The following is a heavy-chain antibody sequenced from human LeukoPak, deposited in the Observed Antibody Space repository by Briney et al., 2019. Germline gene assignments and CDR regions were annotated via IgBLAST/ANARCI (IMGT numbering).Heavy chain of an antibody. Sequence: SETLSLTCAVSDVSIFRSNWWSWVRQPPGEGLEWIGQISPSGSTNYSPSLKSRVTISVDKSKTQFSLRLTSVTAADTAIYYCARDLGLRSSWFDPWGQGTLVTVSS. D-gene: IGHD3-10*01. V-gene: IGHV4-4*02. CDR2: ISPSGST. CDR3: ARDLGLRSSWFDP. J-gene: IGHJ5*02. CDR1: DVSIFRSNW.